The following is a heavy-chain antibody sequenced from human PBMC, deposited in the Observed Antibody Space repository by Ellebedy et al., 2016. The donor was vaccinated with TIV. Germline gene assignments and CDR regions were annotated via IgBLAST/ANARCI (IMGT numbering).Heavy chain of an antibody. Sequence: PGGSLRLSCAASGFTFSSYGAYWVRQAPGKGLEWVSLISYDGSNKYYADSVKGRFTISRDNSKNTLYLQMNSLRAEDTAVYYCARGSFYDSSGYQTGGAFDIWGQGTMVTVSS. J-gene: IGHJ3*02. CDR2: ISYDGSNK. V-gene: IGHV3-30*03. CDR1: GFTFSSYG. CDR3: ARGSFYDSSGYQTGGAFDI. D-gene: IGHD3-22*01.